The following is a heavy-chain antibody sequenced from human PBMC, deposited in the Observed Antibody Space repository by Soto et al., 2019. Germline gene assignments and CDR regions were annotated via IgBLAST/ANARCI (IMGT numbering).Heavy chain of an antibody. CDR2: IYYDEST. D-gene: IGHD2-15*01. Sequence: SETLSLTCTASGVSLNSGHYYWVWIRQSPGKGLAWIASIYYDESTYYNPSLKSRVTISTDKPKNQFSLTLKSVTAADTAVYYCGKVLIGATRHTDVDSWGQGALVTVSS. J-gene: IGHJ4*02. CDR3: GKVLIGATRHTDVDS. V-gene: IGHV4-39*01. CDR1: GVSLNSGHYY.